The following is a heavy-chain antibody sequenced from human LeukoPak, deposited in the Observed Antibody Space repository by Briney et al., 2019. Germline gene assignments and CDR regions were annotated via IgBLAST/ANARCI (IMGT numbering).Heavy chain of an antibody. D-gene: IGHD3-10*01. CDR3: ARAHVLLWFGGKYYFDY. J-gene: IGHJ4*02. CDR2: ISAYNGNT. Sequence: HGASVKVSCKASGYTFTSYGISWVRQAPGQGLEWMGWISAYNGNTNYAQKLQGRVTMTTDTSTSTAYMELRSLRSDDTAVYYCARAHVLLWFGGKYYFDYWGQGTLVTVSS. CDR1: GYTFTSYG. V-gene: IGHV1-18*04.